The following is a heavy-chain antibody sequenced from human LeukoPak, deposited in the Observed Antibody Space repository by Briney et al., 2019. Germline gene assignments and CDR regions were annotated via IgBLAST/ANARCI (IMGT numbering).Heavy chain of an antibody. Sequence: SETLSLTCTVSGGSISSSSYYWGWIRQPPGKGLEWIGSIYYSGSTYYNPSLKSRVSISVDTSNNQFSLNVNSVTAADTAVYYCARGGASSKWFDPWGQGTLVTVSS. J-gene: IGHJ5*02. V-gene: IGHV4-39*07. D-gene: IGHD6-13*01. CDR3: ARGGASSKWFDP. CDR1: GGSISSSSYY. CDR2: IYYSGST.